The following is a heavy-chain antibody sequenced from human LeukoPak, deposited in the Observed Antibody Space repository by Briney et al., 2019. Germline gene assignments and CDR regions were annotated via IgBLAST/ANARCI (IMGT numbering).Heavy chain of an antibody. CDR1: GFTFSSYS. Sequence: PGGSLRLSCAASGFTFSSYSMNWVRQAPGKGLEWVAFIRYDGSNKYYADSVKGRFTISRDNSKNTLYLQMNSLRAEDTAVYYCAKETSYYYYMDVWGKGTTVTISS. CDR3: AKETSYYYYMDV. J-gene: IGHJ6*03. V-gene: IGHV3-30*02. D-gene: IGHD1-7*01. CDR2: IRYDGSNK.